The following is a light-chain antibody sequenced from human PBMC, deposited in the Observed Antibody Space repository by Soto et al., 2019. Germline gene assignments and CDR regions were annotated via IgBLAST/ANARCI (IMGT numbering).Light chain of an antibody. CDR1: SSDVGGYKY. CDR3: SSFTSGSTYV. Sequence: QSALTRPASVSGSPGQSITISCTGTSSDVGGYKYVSWFQQHPGKAPKLIIFEVSNRPSGVSNRFSGSKSGNTASLTISGLQAEDEADYYCSSFTSGSTYVFGTGTKLTVL. CDR2: EVS. J-gene: IGLJ1*01. V-gene: IGLV2-14*01.